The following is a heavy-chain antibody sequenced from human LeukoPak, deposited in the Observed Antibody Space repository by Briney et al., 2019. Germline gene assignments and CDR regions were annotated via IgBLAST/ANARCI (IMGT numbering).Heavy chain of an antibody. CDR2: IGSSGGNT. V-gene: IGHV3-23*01. J-gene: IGHJ6*02. CDR1: GFTVSSNY. D-gene: IGHD1-1*01. CDR3: AGNWNLGGMDV. Sequence: GGSLRLSCAASGFTVSSNYMSWVRQAPGKGLEWVSTIGSSGGNTNYADFVKGRFAISRDNSKNTLYLQVNSLRAEDTAVYYCAGNWNLGGMDVWGRGTTVTVSS.